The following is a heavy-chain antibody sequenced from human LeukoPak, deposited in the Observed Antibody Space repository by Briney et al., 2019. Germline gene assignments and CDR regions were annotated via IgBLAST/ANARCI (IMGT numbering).Heavy chain of an antibody. J-gene: IGHJ4*01. D-gene: IGHD6-19*01. CDR2: IDPTDSYT. CDR1: GYSFTAHW. V-gene: IGHV5-10-1*01. CDR3: ARLTLVAVAEIRDY. Sequence: GESLKISCKGSGYSFTAHWISWVRQMPGKGLEWMGRIDPTDSYTNYSPSFQGHVTISADKSISTAYLQWSSLKALDTAMYYCARLTLVAVAEIRDYWGQGTLVTVSS.